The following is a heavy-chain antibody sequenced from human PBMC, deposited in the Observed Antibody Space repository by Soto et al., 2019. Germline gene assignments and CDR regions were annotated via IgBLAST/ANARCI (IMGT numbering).Heavy chain of an antibody. CDR2: ISGSGGST. V-gene: IGHV3-23*01. Sequence: GGSLRLSCAASGFPFSSYAMSWVRPAPGKGLEWVSAISGSGGSTYYADSVKGRFTISRDNSKNTLYLQMNSLRAEDTAVYYCAKGPGTAMVYYGMDVWGQGTTVTV. J-gene: IGHJ6*02. D-gene: IGHD5-18*01. CDR3: AKGPGTAMVYYGMDV. CDR1: GFPFSSYA.